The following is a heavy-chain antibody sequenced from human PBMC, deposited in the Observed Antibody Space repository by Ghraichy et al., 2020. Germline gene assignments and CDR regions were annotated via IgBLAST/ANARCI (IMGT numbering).Heavy chain of an antibody. CDR3: AGSRTTAY. CDR1: GFTFSTYE. V-gene: IGHV3-48*03. Sequence: GSLRLSCAASGFTFSTYEMNWVRQAPGKGLEWVSYISSGGSSIYYADSVKGRFTISRDNAKNSLYLQMNSLRAEDTAVYYCAGSRTTAYWGQGTLVTVSS. J-gene: IGHJ4*02. CDR2: ISSGGSSI. D-gene: IGHD1-7*01.